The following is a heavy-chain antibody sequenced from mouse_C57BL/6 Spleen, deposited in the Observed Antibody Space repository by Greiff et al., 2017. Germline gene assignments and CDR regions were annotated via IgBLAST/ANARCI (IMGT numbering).Heavy chain of an antibody. CDR2: INPSTGGT. Sequence: EVQLQQSGPELVKPGASVKISCKASGYSFTGYYMNWVKQSPEKSLEWIGEINPSTGGTTYNQKFKAKATLTVDKSSSTAYMQLKSLTSEDSAVYYCARSTAVFAYWGQGTLGTVSA. CDR1: GYSFTGYY. V-gene: IGHV1-42*01. J-gene: IGHJ3*01. D-gene: IGHD3-1*01. CDR3: ARSTAVFAY.